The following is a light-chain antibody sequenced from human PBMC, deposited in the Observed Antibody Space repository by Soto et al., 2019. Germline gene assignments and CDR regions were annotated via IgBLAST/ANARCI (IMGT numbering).Light chain of an antibody. V-gene: IGKV3-20*01. CDR3: QQYGSSSWT. J-gene: IGKJ1*01. CDR2: GAS. CDR1: QSVGSNY. Sequence: VKAQVPGTLSFSPGGRATLSWRASQSVGSNYLAWYQQKPGQAPRILIFGASSRATGIPDRFSGSGSGTDFTLTISRLEPEDFAVYYCQQYGSSSWTFGQGTQIDIK.